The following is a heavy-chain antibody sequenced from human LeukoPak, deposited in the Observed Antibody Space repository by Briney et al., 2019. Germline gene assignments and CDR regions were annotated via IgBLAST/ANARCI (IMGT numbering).Heavy chain of an antibody. D-gene: IGHD5-18*01. J-gene: IGHJ4*02. V-gene: IGHV4-34*01. CDR1: GGSFSGYY. CDR3: ARAGQLWRRYYFDY. CDR2: INHSGST. Sequence: KPSETLSLTCAVYGGSFSGYYWSWIRQPPGKGLEWIGEINHSGSTNYNPSLKSRVTISVDTSKNQFSLKLSSVTAADTAVYYRARAGQLWRRYYFDYWGQGTLVTVSS.